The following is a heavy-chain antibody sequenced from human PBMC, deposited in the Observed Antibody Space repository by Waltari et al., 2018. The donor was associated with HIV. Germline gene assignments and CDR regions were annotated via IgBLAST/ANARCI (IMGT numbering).Heavy chain of an antibody. CDR1: GGSISSSSYY. CDR3: ARHGKYNNWQQGYYFDY. Sequence: QLQLQESGPGLVKPSETLSLTCTVSGGSISSSSYYWGWIRQPPGKGLEWIGSIYYSGTPSYTPSLNSRVTISVDTSKNQFSLKLSSVTAADTAVCYCARHGKYNNWQQGYYFDYWGQGTLVTVSS. CDR2: IYYSGTP. V-gene: IGHV4-39*01. J-gene: IGHJ4*02. D-gene: IGHD1-20*01.